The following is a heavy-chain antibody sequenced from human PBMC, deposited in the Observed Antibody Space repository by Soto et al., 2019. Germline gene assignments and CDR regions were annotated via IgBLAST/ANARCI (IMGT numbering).Heavy chain of an antibody. Sequence: EVRLVESGGGLVQPGGSLNLSCVASGFTFSGSAMHWVRQASGKGLEWIGRIRSKFNNYATEYGASVKGRLTISRDDAKNTAYLQMNSLNTEDTAVYYCTRNASGGGGLDLWGQGTMVTVSS. J-gene: IGHJ3*01. CDR3: TRNASGGGGLDL. CDR1: GFTFSGSA. D-gene: IGHD1-26*01. CDR2: IRSKFNNYAT. V-gene: IGHV3-73*02.